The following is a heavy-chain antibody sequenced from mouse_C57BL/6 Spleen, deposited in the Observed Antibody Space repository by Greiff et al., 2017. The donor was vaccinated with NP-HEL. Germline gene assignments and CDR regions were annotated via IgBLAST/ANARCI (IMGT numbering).Heavy chain of an antibody. CDR3: ARHSKSPFDY. CDR1: GFTFSSYA. Sequence: EVQGVESGGGLVKPGGSLKLSCAASGFTFSSYAMSWVRQTPEKRLEWVATISDGGSYTYYPDNVKGRFTISRDNAKNNLYLQMSHLKSEDTAMYYCARHSKSPFDYWGQGTTLTVSS. V-gene: IGHV5-4*01. CDR2: ISDGGSYT. D-gene: IGHD2-5*01. J-gene: IGHJ2*01.